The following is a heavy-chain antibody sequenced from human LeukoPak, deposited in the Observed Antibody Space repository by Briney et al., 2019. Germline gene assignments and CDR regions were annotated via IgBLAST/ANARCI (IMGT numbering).Heavy chain of an antibody. J-gene: IGHJ6*04. V-gene: IGHV4-34*01. CDR2: INHSGSN. Sequence: PSETLSLTCAVYGGSFSGYYWSWIRQPPGKGLEWIGEINHSGSNNYNPSLKSRVTISVDTSKNQFSLKLSSVTAADTAVYYCASSVITGNEDVWGKGTTVTVSS. D-gene: IGHD1-20*01. CDR3: ASSVITGNEDV. CDR1: GGSFSGYY.